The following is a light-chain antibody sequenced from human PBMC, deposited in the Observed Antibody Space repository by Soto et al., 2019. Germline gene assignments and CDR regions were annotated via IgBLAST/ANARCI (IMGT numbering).Light chain of an antibody. J-gene: IGKJ1*01. CDR3: QQYNSYSRT. V-gene: IGKV1-5*01. Sequence: DMQMAQCRSTLSASIGDRVTITFRASQSISSWLAWYQQKQGKAPKLLIYDASSLESGVPSRFSGSGYGTEFNLTISSLQPDDFATYYCQQYNSYSRTFGQGTKVDIK. CDR1: QSISSW. CDR2: DAS.